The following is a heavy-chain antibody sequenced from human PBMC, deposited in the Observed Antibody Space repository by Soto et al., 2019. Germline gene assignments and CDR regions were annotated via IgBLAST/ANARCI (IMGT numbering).Heavy chain of an antibody. Sequence: EVQLVESGGGLVQPGGSLRLSCAASGFTFSSYWMHWVRQAPGKGLVWVSRINSDGSSTSYADSVKGRFTISRDNAKNTLYLEMNSLRAEDTAVYYCARDHVVSRNWFDPWGQGTLVTVSS. D-gene: IGHD2-21*01. V-gene: IGHV3-74*01. J-gene: IGHJ5*02. CDR2: INSDGSST. CDR3: ARDHVVSRNWFDP. CDR1: GFTFSSYW.